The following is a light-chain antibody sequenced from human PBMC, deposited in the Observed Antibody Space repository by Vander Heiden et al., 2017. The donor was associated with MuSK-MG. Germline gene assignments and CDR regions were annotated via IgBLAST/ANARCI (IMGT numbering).Light chain of an antibody. V-gene: IGKV3-20*01. CDR3: QQDGSSPGT. Sequence: ELVLTQSPGTLSLSPGERATLSCRASQSVSSNYLAWYQQKPGQAPRLLIYGASSRATGIPDRFSGSGSGTDFTLTISRLEPEDFAVYHCQQDGSSPGTFGQGTKVEIK. J-gene: IGKJ1*01. CDR1: QSVSSNY. CDR2: GAS.